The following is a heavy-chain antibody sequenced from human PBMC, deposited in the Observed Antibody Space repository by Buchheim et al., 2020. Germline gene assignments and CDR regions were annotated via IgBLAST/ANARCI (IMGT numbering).Heavy chain of an antibody. CDR3: ARDAYYNFWSGYYSDYYGMDV. CDR2: IYYSGST. J-gene: IGHJ6*02. D-gene: IGHD3-3*01. Sequence: QLQLQESGPGLVKPSETLSLTCTVSGGSISSSSYYWGWIRQPPGKGLEWIGSIYYSGSTYYNPSLKSRVTISVDTSKNQFSLKLSSVTAADTAVYYCARDAYYNFWSGYYSDYYGMDVWGQGTT. CDR1: GGSISSSSYY. V-gene: IGHV4-39*02.